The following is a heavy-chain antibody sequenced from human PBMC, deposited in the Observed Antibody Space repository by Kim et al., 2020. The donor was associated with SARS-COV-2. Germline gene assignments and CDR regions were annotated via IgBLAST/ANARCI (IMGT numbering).Heavy chain of an antibody. CDR1: GFSFSSYW. J-gene: IGHJ4*02. CDR3: ASHGDFDH. V-gene: IGHV3-7*03. D-gene: IGHD7-27*01. Sequence: GGSLRLSCAASGFSFSSYWMSWVRQAPGKGLEWVSNIREDGGEKNYADSVKGRLTISRDNAKNSLYLQMNTLRAEDTALYYCASHGDFDHWGQGALVTVSS. CDR2: IREDGGEK.